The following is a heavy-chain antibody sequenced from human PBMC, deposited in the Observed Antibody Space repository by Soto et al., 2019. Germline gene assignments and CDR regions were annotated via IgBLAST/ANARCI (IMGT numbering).Heavy chain of an antibody. Sequence: GGSLRLSCAASGFTFSSYWMSWVRQAPGKGLEWVANIKEDGSKTNYVESVEGRFTISRDYAKNSLNLQMNSLRAEDTAVYYCARDRCSSTSCYGALDYWGQGTLVTVSS. CDR2: IKEDGSKT. D-gene: IGHD2-2*01. CDR3: ARDRCSSTSCYGALDY. J-gene: IGHJ4*02. CDR1: GFTFSSYW. V-gene: IGHV3-7*01.